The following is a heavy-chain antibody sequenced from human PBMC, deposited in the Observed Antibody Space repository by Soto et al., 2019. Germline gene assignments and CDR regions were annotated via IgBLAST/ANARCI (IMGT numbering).Heavy chain of an antibody. J-gene: IGHJ3*01. D-gene: IGHD3-10*01. V-gene: IGHV6-1*01. CDR3: ARGNALNV. CDR2: TYYRSKWFH. Sequence: SQTLSLTCAISGDSVSSDITSWNWIRQSPSRGLEWLGRTYYRSKWFHDYAASVKSRITINPDTSKNQLSLGLNSMTPEDTAVYYCARGNALNVWGQGTVVTVSS. CDR1: GDSVSSDITS.